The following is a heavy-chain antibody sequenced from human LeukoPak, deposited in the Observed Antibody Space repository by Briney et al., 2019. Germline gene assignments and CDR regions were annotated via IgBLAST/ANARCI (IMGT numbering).Heavy chain of an antibody. CDR1: GFTFGDYA. Sequence: GGSLRLSCTASGFTFGDYAMSWFRQAPGKGLEWVGFIRSKTYGGTTEYAASVKGRFTISRDDSKSIASLQMNSLKTEDTAVYYCSRYDYGDYVVDYWGQGTPVTVSS. J-gene: IGHJ4*02. CDR3: SRYDYGDYVVDY. D-gene: IGHD4-17*01. V-gene: IGHV3-49*03. CDR2: IRSKTYGGTT.